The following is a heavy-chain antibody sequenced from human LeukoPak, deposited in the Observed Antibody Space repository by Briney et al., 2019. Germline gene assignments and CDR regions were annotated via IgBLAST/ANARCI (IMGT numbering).Heavy chain of an antibody. D-gene: IGHD1-26*01. CDR3: ARGSGGSSGSYYPFDY. V-gene: IGHV3-53*05. CDR2: IYSGGST. J-gene: IGHJ4*02. CDR1: GFTVSSNY. Sequence: GGSLRLSCAASGFTVSSNYMSWVRQAPGKGLEWVSVIYSGGSTYYADSVKGRFTISRDNSKNTLYLQMNSLRAEDTAVYYCARGSGGSSGSYYPFDYWGQGTLVTVSS.